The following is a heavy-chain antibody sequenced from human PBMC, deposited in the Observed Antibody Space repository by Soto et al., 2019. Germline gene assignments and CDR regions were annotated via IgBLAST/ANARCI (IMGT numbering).Heavy chain of an antibody. J-gene: IGHJ5*02. V-gene: IGHV5-51*01. D-gene: IGHD3-3*01. CDR2: IYPGDSDT. CDR3: ARRNLGYDFWSGYYTITGWFDP. CDR1: GYSFTSYW. Sequence: GESLKISCKGSGYSFTSYWIGWVRQMPGKGLEWMGIIYPGDSDTRYSPSFQGQVTISADKSISTAYLQWSSLKASDTAMYYCARRNLGYDFWSGYYTITGWFDPWGQGTLVTVSS.